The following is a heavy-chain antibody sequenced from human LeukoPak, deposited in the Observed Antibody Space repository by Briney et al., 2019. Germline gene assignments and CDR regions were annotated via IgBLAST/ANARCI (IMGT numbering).Heavy chain of an antibody. V-gene: IGHV3-74*01. Sequence: PGRSLRLSCAASGFTFSSYWMRWVRQAPGKGLVWVSRISRDGGDTSHADSVRGRLTLSQDNAKNSLYLQINSLRAEDTAVYYCARDWPTIAAAGTIPEYFQHWGQGTLVTVCS. CDR1: GFTFSSYW. CDR2: ISRDGGDT. D-gene: IGHD6-13*01. J-gene: IGHJ1*01. CDR3: ARDWPTIAAAGTIPEYFQH.